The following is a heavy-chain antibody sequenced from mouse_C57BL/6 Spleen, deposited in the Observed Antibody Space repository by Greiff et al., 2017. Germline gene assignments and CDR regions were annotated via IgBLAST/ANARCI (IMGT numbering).Heavy chain of an antibody. D-gene: IGHD1-1*01. CDR1: GYAFSSSW. J-gene: IGHJ2*01. V-gene: IGHV1-82*01. CDR2: IYPGDGDT. CDR3: ARKITYFDY. Sequence: QVQLQQSGPELVKPGASVKISCKASGYAFSSSWMNWVKQRPGKGLEWIGRIYPGDGDTKYNGKFKGKATLTPAKSSSTAYMQLSSLTSEDSAVYFCARKITYFDYWGQGTTLTVSS.